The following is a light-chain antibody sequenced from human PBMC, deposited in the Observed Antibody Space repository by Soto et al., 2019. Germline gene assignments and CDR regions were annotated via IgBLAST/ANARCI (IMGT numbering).Light chain of an antibody. CDR1: QSVSSSY. CDR2: DTS. V-gene: IGKV3-15*01. CDR3: QHYNNWLGT. J-gene: IGKJ4*01. Sequence: EIVMTQSPGTLSLSPGERATLSCRASQSVSSSYLAWYQQKPGQAPRLLIYDTSTRATGIPARFSGSGSGTEFTLTISSLQSEDFAVYYCQHYNNWLGTFGGGTKVDI.